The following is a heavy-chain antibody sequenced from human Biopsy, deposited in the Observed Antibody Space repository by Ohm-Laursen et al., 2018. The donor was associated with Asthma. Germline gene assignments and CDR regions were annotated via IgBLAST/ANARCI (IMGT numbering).Heavy chain of an antibody. CDR3: AKDEGKVKNWFDP. Sequence: SLRLSCTASGFTFSNFGMHWLRQAPGKGLEWLAVISDDGGQKHYGASVKGRFIISRDNSKSTVFLDMTSLKDEDTGLYFCAKDEGKVKNWFDPWGPGTRVNVSS. CDR1: GFTFSNFG. D-gene: IGHD2/OR15-2a*01. J-gene: IGHJ5*02. CDR2: ISDDGGQK. V-gene: IGHV3-30*18.